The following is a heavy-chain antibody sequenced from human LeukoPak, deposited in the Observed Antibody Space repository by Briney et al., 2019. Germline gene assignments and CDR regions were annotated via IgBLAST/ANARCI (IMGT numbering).Heavy chain of an antibody. CDR3: ARDPRGIVGANHNWFDP. CDR2: IYASVST. J-gene: IGHJ5*02. D-gene: IGHD1-26*01. V-gene: IGHV4-4*07. CDR1: GGSISSYY. Sequence: SETLSLTCTVSGGSISSYYWSWIRQPAGKGREWIGHIYASVSTNYDPSLKSRVTMSVATSKSQFSLKQISVTAADTAVYYCARDPRGIVGANHNWFDPWGQGTLVTVSS.